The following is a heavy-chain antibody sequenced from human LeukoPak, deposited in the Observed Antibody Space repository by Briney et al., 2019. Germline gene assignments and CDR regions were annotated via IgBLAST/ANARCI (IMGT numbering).Heavy chain of an antibody. CDR1: GGSFSGYY. D-gene: IGHD3-10*01. V-gene: IGHV4-34*01. CDR2: INHKGAT. CDR3: ARGPHFYGSGSYEYSYYYYYYGLDV. J-gene: IGHJ6*04. Sequence: PSETLSLTCAVYGGSFSGYYWTWVRQPPEKGLEWIGEINHKGATNYNPSLKSRATISLDTSKNQFSLKLSSVTAADTAVYYCARGPHFYGSGSYEYSYYYYYYGLDVWGKGTAVTVSS.